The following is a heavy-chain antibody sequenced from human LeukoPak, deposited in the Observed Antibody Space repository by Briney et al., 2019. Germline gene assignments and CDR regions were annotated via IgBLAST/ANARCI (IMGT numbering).Heavy chain of an antibody. CDR2: ISAYNGNT. CDR1: GYTFTSYG. J-gene: IGHJ6*02. V-gene: IGHV1-18*01. Sequence: ASVKVSCKASGYTFTSYGISWVRQAPGQGLEWMGWISAYNGNTNYAQKLQGRVTMTTDTSTSTAYMELRSLRSDDTAVYYCARHGVYYDSSRVDYYGMDVWGQGTTVTVSS. D-gene: IGHD3-22*01. CDR3: ARHGVYYDSSRVDYYGMDV.